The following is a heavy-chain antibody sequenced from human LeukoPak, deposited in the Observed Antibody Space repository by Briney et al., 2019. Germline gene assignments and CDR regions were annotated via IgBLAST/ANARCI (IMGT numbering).Heavy chain of an antibody. CDR2: IYYTGTT. CDR1: SGSISSSTYY. D-gene: IGHD4-11*01. V-gene: IGHV4-39*01. J-gene: IGHJ4*02. Sequence: PSETLSLTCTVSSGSISSSTYYWGWIRQPPGKGLEWIGTIYYTGTTYYNPSLRSRVTISVDTSKRQFSLKLSSVTAADTAVYYCANQTPTYSNTFDYWGQGTLVTVSS. CDR3: ANQTPTYSNTFDY.